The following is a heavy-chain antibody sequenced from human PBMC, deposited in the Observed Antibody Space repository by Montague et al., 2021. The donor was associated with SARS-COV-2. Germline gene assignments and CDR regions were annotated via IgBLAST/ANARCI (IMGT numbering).Heavy chain of an antibody. J-gene: IGHJ6*03. CDR2: VYYSGST. V-gene: IGHV4-59*01. CDR1: GGSISTYY. D-gene: IGHD3-3*01. CDR3: ARGPDHYDFWSGYYYYYMDV. Sequence: SETLSLTCTVSGGSISTYYWSWIRQPPGAGLEWIGYVYYSGSTNYNPSLKSRVTISVDTSKNQFSLKLSSVTAADTAVYYCARGPDHYDFWSGYYYYYMDVWGKGTTVTVSS.